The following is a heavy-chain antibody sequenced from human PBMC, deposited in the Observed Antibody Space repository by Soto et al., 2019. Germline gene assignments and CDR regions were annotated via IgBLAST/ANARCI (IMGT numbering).Heavy chain of an antibody. CDR3: TKWAALGIYGLDV. J-gene: IGHJ6*02. CDR2: ISSDGGNK. D-gene: IGHD6-25*01. CDR1: GLTFSSYG. Sequence: GESLKISCAASGLTFSSYGMHWVRQAPGKGLEWVAVISSDGGNKYYADSVKGRFTISRDNSKNTLYLQMNSLRAEDTAVYYCTKWAALGIYGLDVWGQGTTVTVSS. V-gene: IGHV3-30*18.